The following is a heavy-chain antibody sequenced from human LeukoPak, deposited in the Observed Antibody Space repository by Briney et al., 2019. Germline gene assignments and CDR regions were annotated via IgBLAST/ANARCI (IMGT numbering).Heavy chain of an antibody. V-gene: IGHV3-30*01. CDR2: ISYDGSNK. Sequence: GRSLRLSCAASGFTFSSYAMHWVRQAPGKGLELVAVISYDGSNKYYADSVKGRFTISRDNSKNTLYLQMNSLRAEDTAVYYCAREKDIVVVVAATVPAFDIWGQGTMVTVSS. J-gene: IGHJ3*02. CDR3: AREKDIVVVVAATVPAFDI. CDR1: GFTFSSYA. D-gene: IGHD2-15*01.